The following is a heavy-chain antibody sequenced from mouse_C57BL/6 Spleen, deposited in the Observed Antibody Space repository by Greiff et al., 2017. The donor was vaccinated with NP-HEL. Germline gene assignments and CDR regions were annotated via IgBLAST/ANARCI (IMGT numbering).Heavy chain of an antibody. D-gene: IGHD1-1*01. CDR3: ARNRDYGSSFWFAY. J-gene: IGHJ3*01. Sequence: VQLQQPGAELVRPGTSVKLSCKASGYTFTSYWMHWVKQRPGQGLEWIGVIDPSDSYTNYNQKFKGKATLTVDTSSSTAYMQLSSLTSEDAAVYYCARNRDYGSSFWFAYWGQGTLVTVSA. V-gene: IGHV1-59*01. CDR2: IDPSDSYT. CDR1: GYTFTSYW.